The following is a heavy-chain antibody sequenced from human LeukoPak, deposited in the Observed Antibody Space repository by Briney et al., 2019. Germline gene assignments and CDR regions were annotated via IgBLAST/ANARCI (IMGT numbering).Heavy chain of an antibody. Sequence: GGSLRLSCAASGFTFSSYAMSWVRQAPGKGLEWVSGISGSGDNTYYADSVKGRFTISRDNSKNTLYLQMNSLRAEDTAVYYCARVGYSYGYVDYWGQGTLVTVSS. V-gene: IGHV3-23*01. CDR3: ARVGYSYGYVDY. J-gene: IGHJ4*02. CDR1: GFTFSSYA. CDR2: ISGSGDNT. D-gene: IGHD5-18*01.